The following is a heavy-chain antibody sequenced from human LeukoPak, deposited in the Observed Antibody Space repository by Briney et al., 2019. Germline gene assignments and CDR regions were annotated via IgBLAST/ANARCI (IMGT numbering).Heavy chain of an antibody. CDR3: ARGGRWPKYNWFDP. J-gene: IGHJ5*02. CDR1: GGSISSSSYY. CDR2: IYYSGST. V-gene: IGHV4-39*01. Sequence: SETVSLTCTVSGGSISSSSYYWGWIRQPPGKGLEWIGSIYYSGSTYYNPSLKSRVTISVDTSKNQFSLKLSSVTAADTAVYYCARGGRWPKYNWFDPWGQGTLVTVSS. D-gene: IGHD4-23*01.